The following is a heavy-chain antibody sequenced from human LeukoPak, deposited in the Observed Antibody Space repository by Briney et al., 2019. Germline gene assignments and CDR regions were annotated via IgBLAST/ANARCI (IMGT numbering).Heavy chain of an antibody. CDR3: ASAEYSSSWYPSAEYFQH. J-gene: IGHJ1*01. D-gene: IGHD6-13*01. CDR1: GGSISSYY. V-gene: IGHV4-59*08. Sequence: SETLSLTCTVSGGSISSYYWSWIRQPPGKGLEWIGYIYYSGSTNYNPSLKSRVTISVDTSKNQFSLKLSSVTAADTAVYYCASAEYSSSWYPSAEYFQHWGQGTLVTVSS. CDR2: IYYSGST.